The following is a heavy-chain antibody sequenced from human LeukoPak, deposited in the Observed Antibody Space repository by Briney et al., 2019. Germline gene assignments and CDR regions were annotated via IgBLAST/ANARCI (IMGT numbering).Heavy chain of an antibody. V-gene: IGHV4-59*12. Sequence: SETLSLTCTVSGGSISSYYWSWIRQPPGKGLEWIGYIYYSGSTNYNPSLKSRVTISVDTSKNQFSLKLSSVTAADTAVYYCARGGGGAAGTQNWFDPWGQGTLVTVSS. CDR3: ARGGGGAAGTQNWFDP. CDR2: IYYSGST. CDR1: GGSISSYY. D-gene: IGHD6-13*01. J-gene: IGHJ5*02.